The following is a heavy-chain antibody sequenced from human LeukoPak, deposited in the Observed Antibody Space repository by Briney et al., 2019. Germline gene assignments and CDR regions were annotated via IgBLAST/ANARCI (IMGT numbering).Heavy chain of an antibody. J-gene: IGHJ2*01. Sequence: GGSLRLSCAASGFAFSSYAMSWVRQAPGKGLEWVANIKQDGSEKYYVDSVKGRFTITRDNAKNSLYLQMNSLRAEDTAVYYCATAQLYYYDSSGPPNWYFDLRGRGTLVTVSS. D-gene: IGHD3-22*01. CDR3: ATAQLYYYDSSGPPNWYFDL. V-gene: IGHV3-7*01. CDR2: IKQDGSEK. CDR1: GFAFSSYA.